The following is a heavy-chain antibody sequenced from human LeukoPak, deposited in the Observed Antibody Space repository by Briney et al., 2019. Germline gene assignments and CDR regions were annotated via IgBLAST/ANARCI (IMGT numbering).Heavy chain of an antibody. CDR1: GGSINNYY. V-gene: IGHV4-59*08. J-gene: IGHJ4*02. CDR2: IYSSGST. D-gene: IGHD6-19*01. CDR3: ARHHEGWPFDY. Sequence: SETLSLTCTVSGGSINNYYWSWIRQPPGKGLEWIGYIYSSGSTNYNPSLKSRVTISVDTSKNQFSLNLRSVTAADTAVYYCARHHEGWPFDYWGQGTLVTVSS.